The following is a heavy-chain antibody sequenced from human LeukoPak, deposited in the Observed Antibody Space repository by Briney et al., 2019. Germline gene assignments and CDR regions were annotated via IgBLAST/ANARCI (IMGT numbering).Heavy chain of an antibody. CDR2: INPSGGST. Sequence: ALVKVSCKASGYTFTSYYMHWVRQAPGQGLEWMGIINPSGGSTSYAQKFQGRVTMTRDTSTSTVYMELSSLRSEDTAVYYCARGGIGVVVAASHYYYYYGMDVWGQGTTVTVSS. D-gene: IGHD2-15*01. CDR1: GYTFTSYY. CDR3: ARGGIGVVVAASHYYYYYGMDV. V-gene: IGHV1-46*01. J-gene: IGHJ6*02.